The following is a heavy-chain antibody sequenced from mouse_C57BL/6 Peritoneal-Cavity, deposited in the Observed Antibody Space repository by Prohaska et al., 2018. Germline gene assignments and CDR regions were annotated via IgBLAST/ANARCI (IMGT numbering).Heavy chain of an antibody. V-gene: IGHV1-82*01. CDR3: ATSSGYGDY. J-gene: IGHJ2*01. CDR1: GYAFSSSW. CDR2: IYPGDGDT. D-gene: IGHD3-2*02. Sequence: QVQLQQSGPELVKPGASVKISCKASGYAFSSSWMNWVKQRPGKGLEWIGRIYPGDGDTNYNGKFKGKATLTADKSSSTAYMQLSSLTSEDSAVYFCATSSGYGDYWGQGTTLTVSS.